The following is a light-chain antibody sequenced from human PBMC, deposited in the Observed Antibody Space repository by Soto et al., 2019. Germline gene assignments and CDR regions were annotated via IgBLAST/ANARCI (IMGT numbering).Light chain of an antibody. V-gene: IGLV2-14*01. CDR1: NSDIGFYNY. J-gene: IGLJ1*01. Sequence: QSALTQPASVSGSPGQSITISCTGTNSDIGFYNYVSWYQQHPGEAPKLIIYEVAKRPSGVSSRFSGSKSGNTASLTISGLQAEDEADYHCSSYTSSSPLYLFGTGTKLTVL. CDR3: SSYTSSSPLYL. CDR2: EVA.